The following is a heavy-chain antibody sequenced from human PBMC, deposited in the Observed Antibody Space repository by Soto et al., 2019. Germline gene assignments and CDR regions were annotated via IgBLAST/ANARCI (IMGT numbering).Heavy chain of an antibody. D-gene: IGHD6-19*01. CDR1: GFAFSTYG. V-gene: IGHV3-30*18. CDR2: ISYDGTDK. CDR3: AKDFGAWSDS. Sequence: GGSLRLSCVGSGFAFSTYGMHWVRQAPAKGLEWVALISYDGTDKYYADSVKGRFSISRDNSKQTLSLQMDSLRPEDTAVYYCAKDFGAWSDSWGQGTLVTVSS. J-gene: IGHJ5*02.